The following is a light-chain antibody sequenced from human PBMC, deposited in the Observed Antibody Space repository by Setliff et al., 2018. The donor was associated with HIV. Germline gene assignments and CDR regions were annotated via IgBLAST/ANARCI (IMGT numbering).Light chain of an antibody. V-gene: IGLV2-14*01. CDR2: EIS. Sequence: QSALAQPASVSASPGQSVSISCTGSGRDLGNFNFVSWYQQYPGDAPQLIIYEISNRPSGVSSRFSGSKSDNTASLTISDLQAEDEADYYCGSCTSTSPCAFGTGTRSPS. CDR3: GSCTSTSPCA. J-gene: IGLJ1*01. CDR1: GRDLGNFNF.